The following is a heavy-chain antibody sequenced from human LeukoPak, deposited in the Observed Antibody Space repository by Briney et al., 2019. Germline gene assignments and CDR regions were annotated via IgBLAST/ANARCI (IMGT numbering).Heavy chain of an antibody. V-gene: IGHV3-30*02. CDR2: IRYEGSNK. Sequence: GRSLRLSCVASGFTFSSYGIHGVRQAPGKGLEWGAVIRYEGSNKSHADFVKSRFTISRDNSKNTLYLQINSLRAEDTAVYYCAKGFVYYGSGSPENWFDPWGQGTLVTVSS. CDR1: GFTFSSYG. J-gene: IGHJ5*02. D-gene: IGHD3-10*01. CDR3: AKGFVYYGSGSPENWFDP.